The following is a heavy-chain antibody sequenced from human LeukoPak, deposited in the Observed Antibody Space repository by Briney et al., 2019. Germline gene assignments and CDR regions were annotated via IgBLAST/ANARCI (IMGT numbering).Heavy chain of an antibody. CDR3: AREGGGVVTNNWFDP. CDR2: INPSGGST. D-gene: IGHD3-3*01. CDR1: GYTFTSYY. J-gene: IGHJ5*02. Sequence: ASVKVSCKASGYTFTSYYMHWVRQAPGQGLEWMGIINPSGGSTSYAQKFQGRVTMTRDTPTSTVYMELSSLRSEDTAVYYCAREGGGVVTNNWFDPWGQGTLVTVSS. V-gene: IGHV1-46*01.